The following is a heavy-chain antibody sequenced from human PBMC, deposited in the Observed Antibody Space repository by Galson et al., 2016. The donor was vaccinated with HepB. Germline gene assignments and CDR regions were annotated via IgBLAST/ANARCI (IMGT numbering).Heavy chain of an antibody. CDR3: ARDHYYGSGSFLGCPDY. D-gene: IGHD3-10*01. V-gene: IGHV3-30-3*01. Sequence: SLRLSCAASGLTFSTYAMSWVRQAPGDGLQSVALISKDGITLYYADSVKGRFTISRDNSENTLYLRMSSLRVDDTAVYYCARDHYYGSGSFLGCPDYWGQGTLVSVSS. CDR1: GLTFSTYA. CDR2: ISKDGITL. J-gene: IGHJ4*02.